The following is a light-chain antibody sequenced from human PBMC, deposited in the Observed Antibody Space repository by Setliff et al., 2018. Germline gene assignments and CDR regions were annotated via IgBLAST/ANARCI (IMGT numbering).Light chain of an antibody. V-gene: IGLV1-44*01. CDR1: SSNIGSNT. CDR3: AAWDDSLNGHV. CDR2: SNN. Sequence: QSVLTQPPSASGTPGQRVTISCSGSSSNIGSNTVNWYQQLPGTAPKLLIYSNNQRPSGVPDRFSGSESGTSASLAISELQSEDEADYYCAAWDDSLNGHVFGTGTKATVL. J-gene: IGLJ1*01.